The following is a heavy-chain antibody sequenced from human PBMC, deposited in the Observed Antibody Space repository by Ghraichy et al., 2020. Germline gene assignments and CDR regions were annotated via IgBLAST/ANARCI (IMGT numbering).Heavy chain of an antibody. Sequence: LSLTCAASGFAFSIYAMSWVRQAPGKGLEWVAGISGSGDSAYYPNSVKGRFTISRDNSKNTLHLQINSLRVEDTAIYYCAKSLISVIRILEWLAFDDWGQGTLVTVST. D-gene: IGHD3-3*01. CDR1: GFAFSIYA. V-gene: IGHV3-23*01. J-gene: IGHJ4*02. CDR2: ISGSGDSA. CDR3: AKSLISVIRILEWLAFDD.